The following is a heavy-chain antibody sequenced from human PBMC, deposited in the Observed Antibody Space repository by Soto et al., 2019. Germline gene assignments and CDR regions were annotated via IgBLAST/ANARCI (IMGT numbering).Heavy chain of an antibody. CDR3: ARDQLRIAARLAQSPLLYYYYGMDV. D-gene: IGHD6-6*01. Sequence: ASVKVSCKASGYTFTGYYMHWVRQAPGQGLEWMGWINPNSGGTNYAQKFQGWVTMTRDTSISTAYMELSRLRSDDTAVYYCARDQLRIAARLAQSPLLYYYYGMDVWGQGTTVTVS. J-gene: IGHJ6*02. V-gene: IGHV1-2*04. CDR1: GYTFTGYY. CDR2: INPNSGGT.